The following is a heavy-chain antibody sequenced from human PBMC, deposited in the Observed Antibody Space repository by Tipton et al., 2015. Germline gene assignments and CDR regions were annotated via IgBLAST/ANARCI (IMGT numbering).Heavy chain of an antibody. Sequence: TLSLTCTVSGDSISSSSYYWGWIRQPPGKGLEWIGSLYYSGSSYYNPSLKSRVTISVDTSKNQFSLKLRSVTSADTAVYYCARDRDVGATNYFDPWGQGTLVTVSS. CDR2: LYYSGSS. CDR1: GDSISSSSYY. D-gene: IGHD1-26*01. CDR3: ARDRDVGATNYFDP. V-gene: IGHV4-39*07. J-gene: IGHJ5*02.